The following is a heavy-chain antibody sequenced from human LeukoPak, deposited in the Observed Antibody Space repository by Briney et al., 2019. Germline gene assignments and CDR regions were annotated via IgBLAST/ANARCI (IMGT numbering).Heavy chain of an antibody. CDR1: GGSISSGDYS. D-gene: IGHD6-13*01. CDR2: IYHSGST. J-gene: IGHJ4*02. V-gene: IGHV4-30-2*01. CDR3: ARADSSSSLHFDY. Sequence: PSETLSLTCAVSGGSISSGDYSWSCIRQPPGKGLECIGYIYHSGSTYYNPSLKSRVTISVDRSKSQFSLKLSSVTAADTAVYYCARADSSSSLHFDYWGQGNLVTVSS.